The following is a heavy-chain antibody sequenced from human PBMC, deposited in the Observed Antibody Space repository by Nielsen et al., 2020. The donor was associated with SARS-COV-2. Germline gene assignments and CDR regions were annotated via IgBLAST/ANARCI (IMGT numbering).Heavy chain of an antibody. J-gene: IGHJ6*02. CDR2: TYFRSKWYH. D-gene: IGHD3-10*01. Sequence: WIRQSPSRGLEWLGRTYFRSKWYHDYAASLKSRIVVNPDTAKNQVSLQLNSVSPEDTAVYYCARGYHYSGSGSYRPISYYYGLDVWGQGTTVTVSS. V-gene: IGHV6-1*01. CDR3: ARGYHYSGSGSYRPISYYYGLDV.